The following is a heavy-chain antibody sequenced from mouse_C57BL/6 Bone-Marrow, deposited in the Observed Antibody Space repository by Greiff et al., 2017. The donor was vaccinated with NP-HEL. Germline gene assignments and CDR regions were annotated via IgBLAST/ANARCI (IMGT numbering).Heavy chain of an antibody. Sequence: QVQLQQPGAELVKPGASVKLSCKASGYTFTSYWMHWVMQRPGQGLEWIGMIHPNSGSTNYNEKFKSKATLTVDKSSSTAYMQLSSLTSEDSAVYYCARGGYYAWFAYWGQGTLVTVSA. V-gene: IGHV1-64*01. J-gene: IGHJ3*01. CDR1: GYTFTSYW. CDR2: IHPNSGST. CDR3: ARGGYYAWFAY. D-gene: IGHD2-3*01.